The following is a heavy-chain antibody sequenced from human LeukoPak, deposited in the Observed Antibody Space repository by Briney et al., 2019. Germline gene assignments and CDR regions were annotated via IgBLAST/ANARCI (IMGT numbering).Heavy chain of an antibody. Sequence: GGSLRLSCAASGFTFSSYWMSWVRQAPGKGLEWVSYISSSSTTIFYADSVKGRFSISRDNAKNSLYLQMNSLRAEDTAIYYCARSDWKNRDYVDYWGQGTLVTVSS. V-gene: IGHV3-48*01. D-gene: IGHD1/OR15-1a*01. CDR1: GFTFSSYW. J-gene: IGHJ4*02. CDR3: ARSDWKNRDYVDY. CDR2: ISSSSTTI.